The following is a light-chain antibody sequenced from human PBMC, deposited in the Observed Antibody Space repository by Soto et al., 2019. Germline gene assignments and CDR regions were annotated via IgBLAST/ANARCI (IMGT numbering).Light chain of an antibody. CDR1: RTLGRW. CDR2: RAS. J-gene: IGKJ1*01. V-gene: IGKV1-5*03. CDR3: QQYQTWT. Sequence: DIKITRSLLPLSASEEDRVPTLCRAGRTLGRWLAWYQQKPGKAPKLLIYRASSLESGVPSRFSGSGSGTEFTLTISSLQSDDSATYYCQQYQTWTFGQGTKVEIK.